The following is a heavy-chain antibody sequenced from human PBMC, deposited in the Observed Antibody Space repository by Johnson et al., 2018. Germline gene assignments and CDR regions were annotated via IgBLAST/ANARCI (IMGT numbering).Heavy chain of an antibody. CDR1: GFTFSSYA. CDR2: ISGSGGST. V-gene: IGHV3-23*04. D-gene: IGHD3-22*01. J-gene: IGHJ3*02. CDR3: AKDKGYYYDSSGSGNAFDI. Sequence: VQLVQSGGGLVQPGGSLRLSCAASGFTFSSYAMSWVRQAPGKGLEWVSAISGSGGSTYYADSVKGRFTISRDNSKNTLYLQMNSLRAEDTAVYYCAKDKGYYYDSSGSGNAFDIWGQGTMVTVSS.